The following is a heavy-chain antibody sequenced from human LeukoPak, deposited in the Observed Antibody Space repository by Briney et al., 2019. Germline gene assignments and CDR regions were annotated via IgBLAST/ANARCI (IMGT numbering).Heavy chain of an antibody. Sequence: GGSLRLSCAASGFTFSTAWTNWVRQAPGKGLEWVGRIKAKTDDWTTDYAAPVKGRFTISRDDSETTLYLQMNSLKTEDSAVYYCTTDQKQYCRGDCYSAWGQGTLVTVSS. J-gene: IGHJ4*02. CDR1: GFTFSTAW. CDR2: IKAKTDDWTT. D-gene: IGHD2-21*02. V-gene: IGHV3-15*01. CDR3: TTDQKQYCRGDCYSA.